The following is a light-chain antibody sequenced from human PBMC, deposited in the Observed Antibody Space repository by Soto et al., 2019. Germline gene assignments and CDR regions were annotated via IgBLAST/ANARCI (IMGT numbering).Light chain of an antibody. CDR1: QSVSSDS. CDR3: HQYGSSPQT. J-gene: IGKJ1*01. CDR2: GAS. V-gene: IGKV3-20*01. Sequence: EIVLTLSPCTLSPSIGERATXSCRASQSVSSDSLAWYQHKLGQAPRLLIYGASTRATGIPDRFSGSGSGTDFTLTISRLEPEDFAVFYCHQYGSSPQTFGQGTKVDIK.